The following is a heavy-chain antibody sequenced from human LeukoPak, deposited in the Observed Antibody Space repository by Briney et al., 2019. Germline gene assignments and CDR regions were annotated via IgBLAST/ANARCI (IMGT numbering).Heavy chain of an antibody. CDR1: GGSISSYY. CDR2: IYYSGST. V-gene: IGHV4-59*08. CDR3: ARPIRYSSGWYIFDY. Sequence: PSETLFLTCTVSGGSISSYYWSWIRQPPGKGLEWIGYIYYSGSTNYNPALKSRVTISVDTSKNQFSLKLSSVTAADTAVYYCARPIRYSSGWYIFDYWGQGTLVTVSS. D-gene: IGHD6-19*01. J-gene: IGHJ4*02.